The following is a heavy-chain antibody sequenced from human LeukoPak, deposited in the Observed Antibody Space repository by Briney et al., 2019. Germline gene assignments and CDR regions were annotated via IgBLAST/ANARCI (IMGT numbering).Heavy chain of an antibody. J-gene: IGHJ4*02. V-gene: IGHV4-39*07. CDR1: GSSISSSSYY. CDR3: AREAGVNDY. D-gene: IGHD3-10*01. Sequence: PSETLSLTCTVSGSSISSSSYYWGWIRRPPGKGLEWIGSIHYSGTTYYNPSLKSRVTISVDTSKNQFSLKLSSVTAADTAVYHCAREAGVNDYWGQGTLVTVSS. CDR2: IHYSGTT.